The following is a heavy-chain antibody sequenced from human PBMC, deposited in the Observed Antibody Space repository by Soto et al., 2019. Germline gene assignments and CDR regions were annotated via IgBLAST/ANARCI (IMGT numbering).Heavy chain of an antibody. J-gene: IGHJ4*02. V-gene: IGHV3-53*01. Sequence: PGGSLRLSCAASGVTVSTNYMGWVRQAPGKGLEWVSLLYIDGEKQHYEDSAKGRITISRDNSKNTLYLQMTSLRAEDTAVYYCARDMGVTGYYHYFDYWGQGTLVTVSS. D-gene: IGHD3-9*01. CDR3: ARDMGVTGYYHYFDY. CDR2: LYIDGEK. CDR1: GVTVSTNY.